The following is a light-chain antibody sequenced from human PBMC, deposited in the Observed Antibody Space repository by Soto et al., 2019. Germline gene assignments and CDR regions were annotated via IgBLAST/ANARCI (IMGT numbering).Light chain of an antibody. CDR2: DAS. CDR1: QSVSSDS. V-gene: IGKV3-20*01. J-gene: IGKJ1*01. CDR3: QQYGSAPRT. Sequence: EIVLTQSPGTLSLSPGERAILSCRASQSVSSDSLAWYRQKPGQAPRLLVYDASSRATGIPDRFSGSGSGTDFTLTISRLEPEDFAVYYCQQYGSAPRTFGQGTKVEIK.